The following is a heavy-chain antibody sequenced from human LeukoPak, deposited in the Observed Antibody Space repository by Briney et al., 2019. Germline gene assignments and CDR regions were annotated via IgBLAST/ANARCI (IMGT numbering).Heavy chain of an antibody. Sequence: GASVKVSCKASGGTFSSYAISWVRQAPGQGLEWMGGIIPIFSTANYAQKFQGRVTITADESTSTAYMELSSLRSEDTAAYYCARDSSCSSTSCYGPLDYWGQGTLVTVSS. CDR3: ARDSSCSSTSCYGPLDY. V-gene: IGHV1-69*13. CDR2: IIPIFSTA. J-gene: IGHJ4*02. CDR1: GGTFSSYA. D-gene: IGHD2-2*01.